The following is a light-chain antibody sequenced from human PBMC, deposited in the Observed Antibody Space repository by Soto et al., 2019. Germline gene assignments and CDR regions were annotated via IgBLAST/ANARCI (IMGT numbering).Light chain of an antibody. CDR2: DDN. Sequence: SYELTQPPSVSVAPGQTARISCGGNDIASKSVHWSQQKPGQAPVLVVYDDNDRPSGIPERLSGSNSGDTATLTISRVEAGDEADPYCQVWDSSSDHYVFGSGTKV. CDR3: QVWDSSSDHYV. V-gene: IGLV3-21*02. J-gene: IGLJ1*01. CDR1: DIASKS.